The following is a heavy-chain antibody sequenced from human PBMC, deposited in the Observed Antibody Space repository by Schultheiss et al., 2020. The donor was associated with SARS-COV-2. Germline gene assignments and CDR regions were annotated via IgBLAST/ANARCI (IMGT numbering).Heavy chain of an antibody. CDR1: GFTFSSYD. D-gene: IGHD3-22*01. Sequence: GGSLRLSCAASGFTFSSYDMHWVRQATGKGLEWVSAMGTAGDTYYPGSVKGRFTITRENAKNSLYLQMNSLRAGDKAVYYCARAGSGYYYEGEYYYYGMDVWGQGTTVTVSS. J-gene: IGHJ6*02. V-gene: IGHV3-13*01. CDR2: MGTAGDT. CDR3: ARAGSGYYYEGEYYYYGMDV.